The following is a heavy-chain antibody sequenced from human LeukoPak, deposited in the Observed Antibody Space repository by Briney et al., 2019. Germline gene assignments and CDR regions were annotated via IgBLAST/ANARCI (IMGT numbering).Heavy chain of an antibody. CDR1: GGSFSGYY. D-gene: IGHD2-2*01. V-gene: IGHV4-34*01. J-gene: IGHJ6*03. CDR3: ARARGYCSSTSCRYYYYYYMDV. CDR2: INHSGST. Sequence: SETQSLTCAVYGGSFSGYYWSWIRQPPGKGLEWIGEINHSGSTNYNPTLKSRVTISVDTSKNQFSLKLSSVTAADTAVYYCARARGYCSSTSCRYYYYYYMDVWGKGTTVTVSS.